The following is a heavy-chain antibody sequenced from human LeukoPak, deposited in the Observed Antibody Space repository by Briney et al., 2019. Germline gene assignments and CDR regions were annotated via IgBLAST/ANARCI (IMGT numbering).Heavy chain of an antibody. D-gene: IGHD3-16*01. CDR2: ITVYNNVT. CDR1: GYTFTGYG. Sequence: ASVKVSCRASGYTFTGYGVTWVRQAPGQALEWMGWITVYNNVTKSAQKFQDRVTMTTDTSTTTAYLELRSLRSDDTAVYYCARRRYDCYDYWGQGTLVTVSS. V-gene: IGHV1-18*01. J-gene: IGHJ4*02. CDR3: ARRRYDCYDY.